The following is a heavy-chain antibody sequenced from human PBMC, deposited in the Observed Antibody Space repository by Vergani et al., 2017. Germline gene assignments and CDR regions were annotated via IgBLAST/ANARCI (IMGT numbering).Heavy chain of an antibody. D-gene: IGHD7-27*01. CDR2: IIPIFGTA. V-gene: IGHV1-69*18. Sequence: QVQLVQSGAEVKKPGSPVKVSCKASGGTFSSYAISWVRQAPGQGLEWMGRIIPIFGTAKYAQKFQGRVTITADESTSTAYMELSSLRSEDTAVYYCARDLVFHAGETGLGVDYWGQGTLVTVSS. CDR3: ARDLVFHAGETGLGVDY. J-gene: IGHJ4*02. CDR1: GGTFSSYA.